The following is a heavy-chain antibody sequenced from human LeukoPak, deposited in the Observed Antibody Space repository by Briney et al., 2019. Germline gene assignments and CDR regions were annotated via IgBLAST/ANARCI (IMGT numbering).Heavy chain of an antibody. CDR1: GFTVDPNY. V-gene: IGHV3-53*01. CDR2: IYSGAGT. J-gene: IGHJ4*02. Sequence: GGSLRLSCAASGFTVDPNYMSWVRQAPGRGLEWVSLIYSGAGTYYADSVKGRFTISRDDSKNTLYLQMNSLRAEDTAVYYCARDRHEGYYFDYWGQGTLVTVSS. CDR3: ARDRHEGYYFDY.